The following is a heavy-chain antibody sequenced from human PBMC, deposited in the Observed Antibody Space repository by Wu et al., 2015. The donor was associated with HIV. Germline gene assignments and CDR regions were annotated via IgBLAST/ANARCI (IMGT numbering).Heavy chain of an antibody. Sequence: QVQLVQSGAEVKKPGSSVKVSCKASGGTFSSYAISWVRQAPGQGLEWMGRIIPIFGTANYAQKFQGRVTITADESTSTAYMELSSLRSEDTAVYYCAGYYYDSSGPVGNAFDIWGQGTMVTVSS. V-gene: IGHV1-69*13. J-gene: IGHJ3*02. D-gene: IGHD3-22*01. CDR2: IIPIFGTA. CDR3: AGYYYDSSGPVGNAFDI. CDR1: GGTFSSYA.